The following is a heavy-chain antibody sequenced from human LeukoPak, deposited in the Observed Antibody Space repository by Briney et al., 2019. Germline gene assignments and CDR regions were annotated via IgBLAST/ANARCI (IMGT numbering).Heavy chain of an antibody. D-gene: IGHD3-10*01. CDR3: ASLTGDWFDP. CDR1: GFTFSSYE. V-gene: IGHV3-48*03. Sequence: GGSLRLSCAASGFTFSSYEMNWVREAPGKGLEWVSYISSSGSTIYYADSVKGRFTISRDNAKNSLYLQMNSLRAEDTAVYYCASLTGDWFDPWGQGTLVTVSS. J-gene: IGHJ5*02. CDR2: ISSSGSTI.